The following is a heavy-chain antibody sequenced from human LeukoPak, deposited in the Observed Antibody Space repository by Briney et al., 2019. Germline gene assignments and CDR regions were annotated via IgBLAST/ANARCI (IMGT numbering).Heavy chain of an antibody. CDR3: ARALSPHDAFDI. D-gene: IGHD3-16*02. V-gene: IGHV3-53*01. CDR2: IYSGGST. Sequence: GGSLRLSCAASGFTVSNNYMSWVRQAPGKGLEWVSVIYSGGSTYYADSVKGRFTISRDNSKNTLYLQMNSLRAEDTAVYYCARALSPHDAFDIWGQGTMVTVSS. J-gene: IGHJ3*02. CDR1: GFTVSNNY.